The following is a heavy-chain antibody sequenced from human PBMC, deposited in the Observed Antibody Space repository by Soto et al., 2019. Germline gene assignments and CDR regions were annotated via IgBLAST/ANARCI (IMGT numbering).Heavy chain of an antibody. CDR3: ARSFLEWLLYGYYYYGMDV. CDR2: IIPIFGTA. V-gene: IGHV1-69*13. D-gene: IGHD3-3*01. CDR1: GGTFSSYA. Sequence: SVKVSCKASGGTFSSYAISWVRQAPGQGLEWMGGIIPIFGTANYAQKFQGRVTITADESTSTAYMELSSLRSEDTAVYYCARSFLEWLLYGYYYYGMDVWGQGATVTVSS. J-gene: IGHJ6*02.